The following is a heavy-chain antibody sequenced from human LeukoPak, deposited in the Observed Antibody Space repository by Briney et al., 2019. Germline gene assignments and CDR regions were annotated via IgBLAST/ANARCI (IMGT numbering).Heavy chain of an antibody. CDR2: ISSLGSTI. V-gene: IGHV3-48*01. D-gene: IGHD5-24*01. J-gene: IGHJ4*02. CDR3: ARGEQEMATMSIDY. Sequence: GGSLRLSCAASGFTFSSYAMNWVRQAPGKGLEWVSYISSLGSTIYYADSVKGRFTIFRDNAKNSLYLQMDGLRAEDTAVYYCARGEQEMATMSIDYWGQGTLVTVSS. CDR1: GFTFSSYA.